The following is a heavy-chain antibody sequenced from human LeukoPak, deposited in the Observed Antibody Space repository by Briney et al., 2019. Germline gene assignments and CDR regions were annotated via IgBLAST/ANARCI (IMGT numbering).Heavy chain of an antibody. CDR2: INPNSGGT. D-gene: IGHD5-12*01. Sequence: ASVKVSCKASGYTFTGYYMHWVRQAPGQGLEWMGWINPNSGGTNYAQKFQGRVIMTRDTSISTAYMELSRLRSDGTAVYYCAMGRGYSGTFDYWGQGTLVTVSS. CDR3: AMGRGYSGTFDY. V-gene: IGHV1-2*02. CDR1: GYTFTGYY. J-gene: IGHJ4*02.